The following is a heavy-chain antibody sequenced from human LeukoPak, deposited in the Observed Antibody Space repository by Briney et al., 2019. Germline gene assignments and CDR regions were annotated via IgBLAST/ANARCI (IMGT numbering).Heavy chain of an antibody. D-gene: IGHD3-3*01. Sequence: ASVSVSCRASGYTFTGYYMHWVRQAPGQGLEGMGWINPNSGGTNYAQKFQVRVTMTRDTSISTAYMELSRLRSDDTAVYYCARDLDGWTGFDYLGQGTLVTVSS. CDR1: GYTFTGYY. V-gene: IGHV1-2*02. J-gene: IGHJ4*02. CDR2: INPNSGGT. CDR3: ARDLDGWTGFDY.